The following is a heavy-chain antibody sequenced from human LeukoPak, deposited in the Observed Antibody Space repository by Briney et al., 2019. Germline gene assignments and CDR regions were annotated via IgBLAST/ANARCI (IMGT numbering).Heavy chain of an antibody. Sequence: ASVKVSCKASGYTFTSYDINWVRQATGQGLEWMGWVNPNSGNTGYAQKFQGRVIMTRNTSISTAYMELSSLRSEDTAVYYCARVNARGALYYYYYYYMDVWGKGTTVTISS. CDR3: ARVNARGALYYYYYYYMDV. J-gene: IGHJ6*03. CDR1: GYTFTSYD. CDR2: VNPNSGNT. D-gene: IGHD1-26*01. V-gene: IGHV1-8*01.